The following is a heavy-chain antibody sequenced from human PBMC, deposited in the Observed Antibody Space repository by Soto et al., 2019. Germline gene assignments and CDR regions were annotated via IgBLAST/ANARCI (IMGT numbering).Heavy chain of an antibody. CDR3: AHNGVRQFGEFSYRRFYF. V-gene: IGHV2-5*02. J-gene: IGHJ4*02. CDR1: GFSLSTSGVG. D-gene: IGHD3-10*01. Sequence: QITLKESGPTLVKPTQTLTLTCTFSGFSLSTSGVGVGWIRQPPGKALELIALIYWDDDKRYSPSLKSRLTITKDTSKNQVVLTMTNMDPMDTATYYCAHNGVRQFGEFSYRRFYFWGQGTLVTVSS. CDR2: IYWDDDK.